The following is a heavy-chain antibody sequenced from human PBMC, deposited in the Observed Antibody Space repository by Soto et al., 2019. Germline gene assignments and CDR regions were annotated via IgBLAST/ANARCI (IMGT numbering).Heavy chain of an antibody. CDR1: GDSVSSGSYF. D-gene: IGHD6-13*01. V-gene: IGHV4-61*01. J-gene: IGHJ4*02. CDR3: ARQRVLPAQYFFDY. CDR2: VIPGGTT. Sequence: QVQLQESGPGLVKPSETLSLTCTVSGDSVSSGSYFWTWIRQPPGKGLDWMGYVIPGGTTSYNPSLRSRLTLSLGTSQNQFPLKLTPMTSADTAVYHCARQRVLPAQYFFDYWGQGTLVTVSS.